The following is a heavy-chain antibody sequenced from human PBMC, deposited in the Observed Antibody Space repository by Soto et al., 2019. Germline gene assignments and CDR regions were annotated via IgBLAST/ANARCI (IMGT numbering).Heavy chain of an antibody. CDR2: INPNSGGT. J-gene: IGHJ4*02. D-gene: IGHD4-17*01. Sequence: ASVKVSCKASGYTFTGYYMHWVRQAPGQGLEWMGWINPNSGGTNYAQKFPGRVTMTRDTSISTAYMELSRLRSDDTAVYYCARDHYYGDYTPLGYWGQGTLVTVSS. CDR3: ARDHYYGDYTPLGY. CDR1: GYTFTGYY. V-gene: IGHV1-2*02.